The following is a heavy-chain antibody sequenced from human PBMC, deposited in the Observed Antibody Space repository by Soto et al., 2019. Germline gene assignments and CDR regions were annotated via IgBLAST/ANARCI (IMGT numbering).Heavy chain of an antibody. V-gene: IGHV1-69*06. CDR2: IIPIFGTA. J-gene: IGHJ1*01. D-gene: IGHD3-10*01. CDR3: AREGPFGVPPEYFQH. Sequence: QVQLVQSGAEVKKPGSSVKVSCKAFGGTFSSYAISWVRQAPGQGLEWMGGIIPIFGTANYAQKFQGRVTITADKSTSTAYMELSSLRSEDTAVYYCAREGPFGVPPEYFQHWGQGTLVTVSS. CDR1: GGTFSSYA.